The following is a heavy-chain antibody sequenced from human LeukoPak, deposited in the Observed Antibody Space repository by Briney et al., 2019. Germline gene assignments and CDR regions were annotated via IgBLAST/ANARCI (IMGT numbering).Heavy chain of an antibody. V-gene: IGHV3-30-3*01. Sequence: PGGSLRLSCAASGFTFNSYAVHWVRQAPGKGPEWVAVISYDGSISFYAASVKGRFTISRDNSKNTLYLQMNSLRAEDTALYFCARDRRYCSGGSCYFDYFFDYWGQGTLVTVS. CDR3: ARDRRYCSGGSCYFDYFFDY. J-gene: IGHJ4*02. CDR1: GFTFNSYA. D-gene: IGHD2-15*01. CDR2: ISYDGSIS.